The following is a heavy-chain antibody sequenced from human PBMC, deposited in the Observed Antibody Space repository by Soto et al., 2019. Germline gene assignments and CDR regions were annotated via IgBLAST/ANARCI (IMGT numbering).Heavy chain of an antibody. J-gene: IGHJ3*02. CDR1: GFTFSSYW. CDR2: INSDGSST. Sequence: PGGSLRLSCAASGFTFSSYWMHWVRQAPGKGLVWVSRINSDGSSTSYADSVKGRFTISRDNAKNSLYLQMNSLRAEDTAVYYCARETYYYGSGSYYKPEKGSAFDIWGQGTMVTVS. V-gene: IGHV3-74*01. D-gene: IGHD3-10*01. CDR3: ARETYYYGSGSYYKPEKGSAFDI.